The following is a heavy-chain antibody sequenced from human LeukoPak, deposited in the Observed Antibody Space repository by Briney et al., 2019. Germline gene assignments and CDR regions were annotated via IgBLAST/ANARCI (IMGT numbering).Heavy chain of an antibody. CDR1: GFAFTHCS. D-gene: IGHD3-10*01. Sequence: PGGSLRLSCVTSGFAFTHCSMNWVRQAPGKGREWLSYITGDTNGIYYADSVKGRFIISRDNAKNSVYLQMNSLSVEDTAVYYCVRGGVADGNYFGDWGQGTVVTVSS. V-gene: IGHV3-48*01. CDR3: VRGGVADGNYFGD. CDR2: ITGDTNGI. J-gene: IGHJ4*02.